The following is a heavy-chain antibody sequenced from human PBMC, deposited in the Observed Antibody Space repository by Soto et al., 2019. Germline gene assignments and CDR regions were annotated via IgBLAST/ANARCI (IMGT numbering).Heavy chain of an antibody. CDR3: AKDPSDIRDIAHVQNKGYYYYGMDV. CDR1: GFTFSSYG. J-gene: IGHJ6*02. Sequence: PGGSLRLSCAASGFTFSSYGMHWVRQAPGKGLEWVAVISYDGSNKYYADSVKGRFTISRDNSKNTLYLQMNSLRAEDTAVYYCAKDPSDIRDIAHVQNKGYYYYGMDVWGQGTTVTVSS. D-gene: IGHD2-15*01. CDR2: ISYDGSNK. V-gene: IGHV3-30*18.